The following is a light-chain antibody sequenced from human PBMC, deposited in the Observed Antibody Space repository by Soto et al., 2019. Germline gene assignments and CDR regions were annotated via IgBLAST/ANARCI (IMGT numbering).Light chain of an antibody. Sequence: QSALTQPRSVSGSPGQTVTVSCTGTSSDVGAYNYVSWYRHHPGNAPKFLIYDVSRWPSGVPDRFSASKSGNTASLTISGLQAEDEADYYCSSYAGSYTWVFGGGTKLTVL. J-gene: IGLJ3*02. CDR3: SSYAGSYTWV. CDR1: SSDVGAYNY. CDR2: DVS. V-gene: IGLV2-11*01.